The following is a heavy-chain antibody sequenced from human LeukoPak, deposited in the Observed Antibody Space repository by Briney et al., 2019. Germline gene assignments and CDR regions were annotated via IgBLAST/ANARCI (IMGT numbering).Heavy chain of an antibody. Sequence: ASETLSLTCTVSGYSISSGYYWGWIRQPPGKGLEWIGSIYHSGSTYYNPSLKSRVTISVDTSKNQFSLKLSSVTAADTAVYYCARDYYGSGSYRAFDIWGQGTMVTVSS. J-gene: IGHJ3*02. V-gene: IGHV4-38-2*02. D-gene: IGHD3-10*01. CDR3: ARDYYGSGSYRAFDI. CDR1: GYSISSGYY. CDR2: IYHSGST.